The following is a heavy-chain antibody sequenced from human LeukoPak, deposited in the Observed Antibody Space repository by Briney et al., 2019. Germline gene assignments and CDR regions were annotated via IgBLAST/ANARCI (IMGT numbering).Heavy chain of an antibody. CDR1: DGSVSRGNYY. CDR3: ARDTNGVDV. V-gene: IGHV4-61*01. J-gene: IGHJ6*02. CDR2: IFYTGST. D-gene: IGHD1-1*01. Sequence: SETLSLTCTVSDGSVSRGNYYWSWIRQSPGKGLEWIGHIFYTGSTNYSPSLKSRVTISIDTSKNQFSLRLTSVTAADTAVYYCARDTNGVDVRGQGTTVTVSS.